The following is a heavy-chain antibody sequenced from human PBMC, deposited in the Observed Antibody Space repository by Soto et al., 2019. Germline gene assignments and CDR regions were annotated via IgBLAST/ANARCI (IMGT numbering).Heavy chain of an antibody. J-gene: IGHJ3*02. Sequence: QVTLKESGPVLVKPTETLTLTCTVSGFSLSNARMAVSWIRQPPGKDLEWLAHIFSKDEKSYSTSLKIRLTISKDPSKTRVDLRMTNVDPVDKSTYCCARIPAGDTNNSTVVAAAKNGYAFDTWGLGTMVTVSS. CDR3: ARIPAGDTNNSTVVAAAKNGYAFDT. D-gene: IGHD2-15*01. V-gene: IGHV2-26*01. CDR2: IFSKDEK. CDR1: GFSLSNARMA.